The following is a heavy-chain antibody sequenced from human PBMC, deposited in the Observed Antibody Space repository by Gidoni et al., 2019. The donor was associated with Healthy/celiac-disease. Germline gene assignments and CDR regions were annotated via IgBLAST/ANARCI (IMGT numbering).Heavy chain of an antibody. CDR2: FDPEDGET. CDR3: AGSGSYYNGNYNWFDP. V-gene: IGHV1-24*01. D-gene: IGHD3-10*01. Sequence: QVQLVQSGAEVKKPGASVKVSCKVSGYTLTELSMHWVRQAPGKGLEWMGGFDPEDGETIYAQKFQGRVTMTEDTSTDTAYMELSSLRSEDTAVYYCAGSGSYYNGNYNWFDPWGQGTLVTVSS. J-gene: IGHJ5*02. CDR1: GYTLTELS.